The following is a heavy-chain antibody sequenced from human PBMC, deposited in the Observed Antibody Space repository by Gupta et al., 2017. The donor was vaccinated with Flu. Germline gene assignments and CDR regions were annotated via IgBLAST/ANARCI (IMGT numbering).Heavy chain of an antibody. Sequence: QVQLQESGPGLVKPSQTLSLTCTVSGGPITSGTYYWRWILHPARKGLEWIGRIYTSGSTNYNPSLKSRVTISVDTSKNQFSLKLSSVTAADTAVYYCARDLTGAALAVVPAAGDYYYGMDVWGQGTTVTVSS. CDR3: ARDLTGAALAVVPAAGDYYYGMDV. CDR1: GGPITSGTYY. D-gene: IGHD2-2*01. CDR2: IYTSGST. J-gene: IGHJ6*02. V-gene: IGHV4-61*02.